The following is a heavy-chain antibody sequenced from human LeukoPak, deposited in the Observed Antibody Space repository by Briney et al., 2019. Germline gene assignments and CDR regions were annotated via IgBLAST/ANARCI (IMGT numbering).Heavy chain of an antibody. D-gene: IGHD6-13*01. J-gene: IGHJ4*02. CDR2: IKKDGSEK. CDR3: AREATGYSASWGDY. CDR1: GFSFSSYI. Sequence: QPGGSLRLSCAASGFSFSSYIMNWVRQAPGKGLEWVANIKKDGSEKYYVDSVKGRFTISRDNAQNSVYLQMNSLRVEDTAVYYCAREATGYSASWGDYWGQGTLVTVSS. V-gene: IGHV3-7*01.